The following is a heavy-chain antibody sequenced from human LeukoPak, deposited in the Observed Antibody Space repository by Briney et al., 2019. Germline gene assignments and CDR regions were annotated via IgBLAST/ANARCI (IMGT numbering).Heavy chain of an antibody. V-gene: IGHV4-59*01. J-gene: IGHJ5*02. D-gene: IGHD3-10*01. Sequence: SETLSLTCTVSGGSISSYYWSWIRQPPGKGLEWIGYIYYSGSTNYNPSLKSRVTISVDTSKNQFSLKLSSVTAADTAVYYCARVSAHSMVRGVISLPQENWFDPWGQGTLVTVSS. CDR2: IYYSGST. CDR3: ARVSAHSMVRGVISLPQENWFDP. CDR1: GGSISSYY.